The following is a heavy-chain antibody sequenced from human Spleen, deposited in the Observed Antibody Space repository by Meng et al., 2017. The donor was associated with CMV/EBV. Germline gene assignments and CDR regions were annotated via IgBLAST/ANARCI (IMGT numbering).Heavy chain of an antibody. CDR3: ARDGTSTSPSNYYGMDV. D-gene: IGHD2/OR15-2a*01. CDR1: GFTFSSYT. CDR2: IISSSRYI. Sequence: GGSLRLSCAASGFTFSSYTMNWVRQAPGKGLEWVSCIISSSRYIYYANSVKGRFTISRDNAKNSLYLQMNSLRAEDTAVYYCARDGTSTSPSNYYGMDVWGLGTTVTVSS. J-gene: IGHJ6*02. V-gene: IGHV3-21*01.